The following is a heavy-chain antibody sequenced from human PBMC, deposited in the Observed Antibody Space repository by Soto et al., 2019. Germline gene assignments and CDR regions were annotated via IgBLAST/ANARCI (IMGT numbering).Heavy chain of an antibody. D-gene: IGHD3-16*01. J-gene: IGHJ5*02. CDR3: GSLLGTPWGWFDP. CDR2: VSFSGTT. Sequence: SETLSLTCAVSGGSVSNSDYYWGWIRQSPGEGLEWIGSVSFSGTTYPKSSLQSRVIMSVDTSKNQFSLRLASVTAADSAVYYCGSLLGTPWGWFDPWGQGTQVTVS. CDR1: GGSVSNSDYY. V-gene: IGHV4-39*01.